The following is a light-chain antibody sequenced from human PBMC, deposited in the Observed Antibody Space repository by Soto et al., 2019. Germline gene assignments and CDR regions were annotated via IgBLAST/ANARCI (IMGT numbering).Light chain of an antibody. CDR2: EVS. CDR1: SSDIGGYNY. J-gene: IGLJ1*01. CDR3: SSYTDSSNYV. Sequence: QSALTQPASVSGSPGQSITISCTGRSSDIGGYNYVSWYQQHPGKAPKLMIYEVSNRPSGASNRFSGSKSGNTASLTISGLQAEDEADYYCSSYTDSSNYVFGTGTKLTVL. V-gene: IGLV2-14*01.